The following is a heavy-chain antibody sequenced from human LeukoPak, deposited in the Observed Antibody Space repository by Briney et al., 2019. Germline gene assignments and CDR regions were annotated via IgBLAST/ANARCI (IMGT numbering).Heavy chain of an antibody. CDR2: IYYSGST. Sequence: SQTLSLTCTVSGGSISSDGYYWSWIRQHPGKGLEWIGYIYYSGSTYYNPSLKSRVTISVDTSKNHFSLKLSSVTAADTAVYYCARTPDNHYYYMDVWGKGTTVTVSS. CDR1: GGSISSDGYY. J-gene: IGHJ6*03. D-gene: IGHD3-22*01. V-gene: IGHV4-31*03. CDR3: ARTPDNHYYYMDV.